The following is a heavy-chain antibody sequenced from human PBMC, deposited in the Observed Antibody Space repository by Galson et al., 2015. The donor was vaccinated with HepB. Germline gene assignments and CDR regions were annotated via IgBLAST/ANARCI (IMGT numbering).Heavy chain of an antibody. V-gene: IGHV3-33*01. Sequence: SLRLSCAASEFSLGDHAINWVRQAPGKGLEWVAVMCHDGINKYYADSVKGQFTISRNNSKNTLYLQMRSLRAEDSALYYCARLQGYDFADFLFDSWGQGTLVTVSS. D-gene: IGHD2-15*01. CDR2: MCHDGINK. CDR3: ARLQGYDFADFLFDS. J-gene: IGHJ4*02. CDR1: EFSLGDHA.